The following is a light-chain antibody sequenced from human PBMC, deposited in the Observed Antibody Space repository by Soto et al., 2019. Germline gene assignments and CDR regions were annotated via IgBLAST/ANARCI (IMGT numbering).Light chain of an antibody. Sequence: QSALTQPASVSGSPGQSITISCTGTSSDVGGYNYVSWYQQHPVKAPKLIICDVSNRPSGVSNRFSGSKSGNTASLTISGLQPEDEADYYCSSYTSSSTPYVFGTGTKLTVL. V-gene: IGLV2-14*01. J-gene: IGLJ1*01. CDR1: SSDVGGYNY. CDR2: DVS. CDR3: SSYTSSSTPYV.